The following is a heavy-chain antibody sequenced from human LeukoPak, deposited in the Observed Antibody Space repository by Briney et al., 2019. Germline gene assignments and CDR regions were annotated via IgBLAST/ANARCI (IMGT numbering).Heavy chain of an antibody. J-gene: IGHJ5*02. Sequence: GGSLRLSCATSGFTFSSYWMSWVRQAPGKGLEWVAGISVSGGSTFYADSVKGRFTISRDNSKKTLYLQLDSLRVEDTVIYYCAKDSKQLGVRGGWLDLWGQGTLVTVSS. CDR1: GFTFSSYW. CDR3: AKDSKQLGVRGGWLDL. CDR2: ISVSGGST. D-gene: IGHD3-10*01. V-gene: IGHV3-23*01.